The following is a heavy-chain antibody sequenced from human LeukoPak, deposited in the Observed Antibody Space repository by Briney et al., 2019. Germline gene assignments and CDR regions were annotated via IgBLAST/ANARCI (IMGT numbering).Heavy chain of an antibody. D-gene: IGHD4-23*01. CDR3: TTGPGNSGY. J-gene: IGHJ4*02. V-gene: IGHV3-15*01. CDR2: IKSKNVGETT. Sequence: GGSLRLSCVVSGLTFDNAWMSWVRQAPGKGLEWVGRIKSKNVGETTEYAEAVQGRFTISRDDSKDTVFLQMSSLKTEDTAVYYCTTGPGNSGYWGQGTLVTVST. CDR1: GLTFDNAW.